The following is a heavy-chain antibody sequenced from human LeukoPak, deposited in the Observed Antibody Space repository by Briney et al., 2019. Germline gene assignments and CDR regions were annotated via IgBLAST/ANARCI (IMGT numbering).Heavy chain of an antibody. J-gene: IGHJ5*02. V-gene: IGHV1-18*01. CDR3: ARNTYCSSTSCYFLP. CDR2: ISAYSGNI. CDR1: GYTFSNYG. Sequence: GASVKVSCKASGYTFSNYGVSWVRQAPGQGLEWMGWISAYSGNINYAQKFQGRVTMTTDTSTSTAYMELRSLRSDDTAVYYCARNTYCSSTSCYFLPWDQGTLVTVSS. D-gene: IGHD2-2*01.